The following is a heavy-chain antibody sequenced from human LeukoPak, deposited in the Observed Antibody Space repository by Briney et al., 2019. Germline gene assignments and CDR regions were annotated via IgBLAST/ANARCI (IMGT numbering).Heavy chain of an antibody. J-gene: IGHJ4*02. CDR3: ARQYSSGWLDY. CDR1: GFTVSSNY. Sequence: GGSLRLSCAASGFTVSSNYMSWVRQAPGKGLEWVSVIYSGGSTYYADSVKGRFTISRDNSKNTLYLQMNSLRAEDTAVYYCARQYSSGWLDYWGQGTLVTVSS. V-gene: IGHV3-53*01. D-gene: IGHD6-19*01. CDR2: IYSGGST.